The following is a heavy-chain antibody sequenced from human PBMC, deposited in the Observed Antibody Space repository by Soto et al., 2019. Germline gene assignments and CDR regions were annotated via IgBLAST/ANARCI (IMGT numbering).Heavy chain of an antibody. D-gene: IGHD2-2*01. Sequence: QVQLVQSGAEVKKPGASVKVSCRASGYTFSSYSMHWVRQAPGQRLEWMGWINGGNGNTKYSQKFQGRLTITRDTSVRTAYMELSSMRSEDTGVYYCARGPVRNWLDPWGQGTLVTVSP. J-gene: IGHJ5*02. V-gene: IGHV1-3*01. CDR3: ARGPVRNWLDP. CDR2: INGGNGNT. CDR1: GYTFSSYS.